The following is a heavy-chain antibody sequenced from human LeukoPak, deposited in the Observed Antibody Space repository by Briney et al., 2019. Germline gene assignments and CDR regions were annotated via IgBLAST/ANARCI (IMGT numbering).Heavy chain of an antibody. D-gene: IGHD3-9*01. Sequence: GGSLRLSCAASGFIFSDYQMNWVRQAPGKGLEWVSSISGSGHTIYYSDSVKGRFTVSRDNGENSLYLHMNDLRAEDTAVFYCARDESPYYDVLTDSPGSLHTWGQGTLVIVSS. CDR3: ARDESPYYDVLTDSPGSLHT. V-gene: IGHV3-48*03. CDR1: GFIFSDYQ. CDR2: ISGSGHTI. J-gene: IGHJ1*01.